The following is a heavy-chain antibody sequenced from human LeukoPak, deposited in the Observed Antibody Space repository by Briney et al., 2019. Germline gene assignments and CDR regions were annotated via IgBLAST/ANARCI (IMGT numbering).Heavy chain of an antibody. Sequence: SQTLSLTCAISGDSVSSKNGAWNWIRQSPSRGLEWLGRTHYRSKWYNDYAEFIQGRITINPDTSKNQFSLQPNSVTPEDTAVYFCARDMGTTGWYTFDYWGQGTLVTVSP. V-gene: IGHV6-1*01. D-gene: IGHD6-19*01. CDR2: THYRSKWYN. CDR1: GDSVSSKNGA. J-gene: IGHJ4*02. CDR3: ARDMGTTGWYTFDY.